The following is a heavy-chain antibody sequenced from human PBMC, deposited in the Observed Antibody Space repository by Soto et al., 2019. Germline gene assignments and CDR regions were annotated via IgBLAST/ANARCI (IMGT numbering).Heavy chain of an antibody. CDR1: GTSIRGYY. V-gene: IGHV4-59*01. CDR3: AREVSSFGSNHFDS. J-gene: IGHJ4*02. D-gene: IGHD3-10*01. CDR2: IYYTGTT. Sequence: SETLSLTCSVSGTSIRGYYWTWIRHPPGKGLEWIGYIYYTGTTKYNPSLKSRVTISVDTSKNQFSLRLNSVTAADTAVYYCAREVSSFGSNHFDSWGQGALVTVSS.